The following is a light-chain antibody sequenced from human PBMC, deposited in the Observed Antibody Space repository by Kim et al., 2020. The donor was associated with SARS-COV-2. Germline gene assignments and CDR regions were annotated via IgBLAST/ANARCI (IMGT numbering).Light chain of an antibody. CDR3: PLYGITPSYT. Sequence: EIVLTQSPGTLSLSPGERATLSCRASQSVSSSYLAWYQQKPGQAPRLLIYGASSRATGIPDRFSGSGSGTDFTLTISRLEPEDFAVYYSPLYGITPSYTFGQGPNLEL. CDR1: QSVSSSY. V-gene: IGKV3-20*01. J-gene: IGKJ2*01. CDR2: GAS.